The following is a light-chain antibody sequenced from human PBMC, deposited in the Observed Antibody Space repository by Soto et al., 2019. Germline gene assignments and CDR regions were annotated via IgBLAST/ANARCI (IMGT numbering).Light chain of an antibody. CDR3: QESYSRPPWM. CDR1: QSISNH. V-gene: IGKV1-39*01. CDR2: AAS. J-gene: IGKJ1*01. Sequence: DIQMTQSPSSLSASVGDRVTVTCRASQSISNHLNWYQQKQGKAPKLLIYAASNLHSGVPSRFSGSGSGTDFTLTISSLQLEDFATYYCQESYSRPPWMFGQGTKVEIK.